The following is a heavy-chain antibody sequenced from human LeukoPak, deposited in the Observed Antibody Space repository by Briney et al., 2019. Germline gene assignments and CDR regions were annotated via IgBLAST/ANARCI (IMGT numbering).Heavy chain of an antibody. V-gene: IGHV3-23*01. CDR2: ISGSGGST. CDR1: GFTFSSYA. D-gene: IGHD1-26*01. CDR3: AKPGSSGSYYISG. Sequence: GGSLRLSCAASGFTFSSYAMSWVRQAPGKGLEWVSAISGSGGSTYYADSVKGRFTISRDDSKNTLYLQMNSLRAEDTAVYYCAKPGSSGSYYISGWGQGTLVTVSS. J-gene: IGHJ4*02.